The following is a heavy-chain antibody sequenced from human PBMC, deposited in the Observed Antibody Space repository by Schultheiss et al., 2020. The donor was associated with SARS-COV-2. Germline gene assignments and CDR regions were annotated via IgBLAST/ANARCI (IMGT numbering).Heavy chain of an antibody. D-gene: IGHD6-6*01. CDR3: AVFHSSSSYYYYGMDV. V-gene: IGHV3-21*01. CDR1: GFTFSSYS. J-gene: IGHJ6*02. Sequence: GESLKISCAASGFTFSSYSMNWVRQAPGKGLEWVSSISSSSSYIYYADSVKGRFTISRDNSKNSLYLQMNSLRAEDTAVYYCAVFHSSSSYYYYGMDVWGQGTTITVAS. CDR2: ISSSSSYI.